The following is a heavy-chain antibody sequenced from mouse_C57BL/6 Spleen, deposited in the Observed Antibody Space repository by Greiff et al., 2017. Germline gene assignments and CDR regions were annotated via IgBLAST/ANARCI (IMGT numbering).Heavy chain of an antibody. CDR2: IHPNSGST. CDR1: GYTFTSYW. CDR3: ARSLMMVTTGY. J-gene: IGHJ2*01. D-gene: IGHD2-3*01. V-gene: IGHV1-64*01. Sequence: VQLQQPGAELVKPGASVKLSCKASGYTFTSYWMHWVKQRPGQGLEWIGMIHPNSGSTNYNEKFKSKATLTVDKSSSTAYMQLSSLTSEDSAVYYCARSLMMVTTGYWGQGTTLTVSS.